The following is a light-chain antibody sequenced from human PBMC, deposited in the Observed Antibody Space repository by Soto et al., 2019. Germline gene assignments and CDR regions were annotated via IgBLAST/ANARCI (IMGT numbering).Light chain of an antibody. CDR2: DVT. CDR3: CSCSGTDTEVV. CDR1: SNNY. V-gene: IGLV2-11*01. J-gene: IGLJ2*01. Sequence: QSALTQPRSVSGSPGQSVTISCTGISNNYVSWYQQHPGKVPKVIVYDVTLRPSGVSDRFSGSRSGNTASLAISGLRAEDEADYYCCSCSGTDTEVVFGGGTKLTVL.